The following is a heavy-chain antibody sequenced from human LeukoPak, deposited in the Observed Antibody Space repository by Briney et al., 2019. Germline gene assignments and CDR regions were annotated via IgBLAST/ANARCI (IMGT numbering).Heavy chain of an antibody. D-gene: IGHD3-22*01. CDR2: ISYDGSNK. J-gene: IGHJ4*02. CDR3: APLDSSGY. V-gene: IGHV3-30-3*01. Sequence: PGRSLRLSCAASGFTFSSYAMHWVCQAPGKGLEWVAVISYDGSNKYYADSVKGRFTISRDNSKNTLYLQMNSLRAEDTAVYYCAPLDSSGYWGQGTLVTVSS. CDR1: GFTFSSYA.